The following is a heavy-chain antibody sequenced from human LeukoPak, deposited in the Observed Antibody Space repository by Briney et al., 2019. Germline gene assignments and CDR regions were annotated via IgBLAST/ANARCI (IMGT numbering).Heavy chain of an antibody. D-gene: IGHD3-10*01. V-gene: IGHV1-46*03. CDR3: ARTLWFGELVFD. Sequence: SVTVSCKASGYSFTSYYMHGVRQAPGQGLEWMGIINPSGGSTSYAQKFQGRVTMTRDTSTSTVYMELSSPRSEDTALYYCARTLWFGELVFDGGQGPLVTVSS. CDR2: INPSGGST. J-gene: IGHJ4*02. CDR1: GYSFTSYY.